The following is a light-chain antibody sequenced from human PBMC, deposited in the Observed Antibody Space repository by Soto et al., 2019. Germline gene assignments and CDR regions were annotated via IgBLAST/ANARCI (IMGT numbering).Light chain of an antibody. J-gene: IGKJ1*01. CDR3: QQYGSLWT. V-gene: IGKV3-20*01. CDR2: GAS. Sequence: EIVLTQSPGTLSLSPGERATLSCRASQSVSSNYLAWYQQKPGQAPRLLIYGASIRATVIPDRFSGSGSGTDFTLTINRLEPEDFAVYYCQQYGSLWTFGQGTKVEIK. CDR1: QSVSSNY.